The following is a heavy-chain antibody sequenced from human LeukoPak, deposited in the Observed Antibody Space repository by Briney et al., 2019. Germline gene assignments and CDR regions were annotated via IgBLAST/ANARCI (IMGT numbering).Heavy chain of an antibody. CDR3: ASYCSGGSCYGGHP. D-gene: IGHD2-15*01. CDR1: GFTFSSYS. J-gene: IGHJ5*02. V-gene: IGHV3-21*01. CDR2: ISSSSSYI. Sequence: PGGSLRLSCAASGFTFSSYSMNWVRQAPGKGLEWVSSISSSSSYIYYADSVKGRFTISRDNAKNSLYLQMNSLRAEDTAVYYCASYCSGGSCYGGHPWGQGTLVTVSS.